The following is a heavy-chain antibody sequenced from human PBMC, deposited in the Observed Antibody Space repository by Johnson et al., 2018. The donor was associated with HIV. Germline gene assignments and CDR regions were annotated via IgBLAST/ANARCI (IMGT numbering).Heavy chain of an antibody. V-gene: IGHV3-7*02. CDR2: IKQDGSEK. CDR1: GFTFTFYA. D-gene: IGHD5-18*01. Sequence: VQLVESGGGVVQPGRSLRLSCAASGFTFTFYAMHWVRQAPGKGLEWVANIKQDGSEKYYVDSVRGRFTISRDNAENSLILQMNSLRAEDTAVYYCARPYSEYIYAAFSLWGQGTMVTVSS. CDR3: ARPYSEYIYAAFSL. J-gene: IGHJ3*01.